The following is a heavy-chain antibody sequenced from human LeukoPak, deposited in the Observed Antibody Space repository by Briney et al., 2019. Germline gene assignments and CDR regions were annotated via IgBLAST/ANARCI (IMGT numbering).Heavy chain of an antibody. CDR3: ARVERNGYSYGCSGYDAFDI. V-gene: IGHV4-59*08. J-gene: IGHJ3*02. CDR1: GGSISSYY. D-gene: IGHD5-18*01. Sequence: SETLSLTCTVSGGSISSYYWSWIRQPPGKGLEWIGYIYYSGSTNYNPSLKSRVTISVDTSKNQFSLKLSSVTAADTAVYYCARVERNGYSYGCSGYDAFDIWGQGTMVTVSS. CDR2: IYYSGST.